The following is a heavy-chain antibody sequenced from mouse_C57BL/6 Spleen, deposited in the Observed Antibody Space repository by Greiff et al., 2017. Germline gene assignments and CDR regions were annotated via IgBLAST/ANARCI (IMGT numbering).Heavy chain of an antibody. V-gene: IGHV1-82*01. CDR3: ARSHDGYPYYFDY. J-gene: IGHJ2*01. CDR1: GYAFSSSW. CDR2: IYPGDGDT. D-gene: IGHD2-3*01. Sequence: QVPLQQSGPELVKPGASVKISCKASGYAFSSSWMNWVKQRPGKGLEWIGRIYPGDGDTNYNGKFKGKATLTADKSSSTAYMQLSSLTSEDSAVYFCARSHDGYPYYFDYWGQGTTLTVSS.